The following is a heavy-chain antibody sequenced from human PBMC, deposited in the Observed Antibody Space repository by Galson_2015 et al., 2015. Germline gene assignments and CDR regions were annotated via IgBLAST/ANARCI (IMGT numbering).Heavy chain of an antibody. CDR1: GYTFTSYA. CDR2: INTNTGNP. V-gene: IGHV7-4-1*02. D-gene: IGHD3-10*01. J-gene: IGHJ4*02. Sequence: VKVSCKASGYTFTSYAMNWVRQTPGQGLEWMGWINTNTGNPTYAQGFTGRFVFSLDTSVSTAYLQISSLKAEDTAVYYCATNGGSGSYYDFDYWGQGTLVTVSS. CDR3: ATNGGSGSYYDFDY.